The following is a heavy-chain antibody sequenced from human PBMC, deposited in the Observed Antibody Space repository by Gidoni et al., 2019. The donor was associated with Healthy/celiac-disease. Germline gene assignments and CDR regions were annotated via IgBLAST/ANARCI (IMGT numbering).Heavy chain of an antibody. CDR2: FIPIFGTA. J-gene: IGHJ6*02. D-gene: IGHD3-16*01. V-gene: IGHV1-69*01. Sequence: QVQLVQSGAEVKKPGSSVKVSCKASGGSFSSYAIGSVRQAPGQGLEWMGGFIPIFGTADYAQKSQGRVTITADESTSTAYMEQSSLRSEDTAGYYCAGGNYGMDVWGQGTTVTVSS. CDR1: GGSFSSYA. CDR3: AGGNYGMDV.